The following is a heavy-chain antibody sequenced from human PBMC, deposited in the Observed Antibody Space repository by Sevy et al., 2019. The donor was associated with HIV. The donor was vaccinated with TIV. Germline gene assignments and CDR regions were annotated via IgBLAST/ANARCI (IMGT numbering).Heavy chain of an antibody. CDR1: GFSFINAW. D-gene: IGHD1-26*01. Sequence: GGSLRISCAASGFSFINAWMNWVRQAPGKGLEWVGRIRSKADGGTADYAAPVKGRFIISRDDSENTLYLQMNSLRTEDTAIYYCTTVLGWEGTSDYWGQGTLVTVSS. CDR3: TTVLGWEGTSDY. V-gene: IGHV3-15*07. J-gene: IGHJ4*02. CDR2: IRSKADGGTA.